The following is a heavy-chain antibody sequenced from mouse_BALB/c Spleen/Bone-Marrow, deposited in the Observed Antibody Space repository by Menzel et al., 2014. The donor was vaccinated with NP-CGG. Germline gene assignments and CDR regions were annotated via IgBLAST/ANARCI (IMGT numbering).Heavy chain of an antibody. CDR2: ISSGSSTI. CDR3: ARGKYGYDY. J-gene: IGHJ2*01. V-gene: IGHV5-17*02. Sequence: LMESGGGLVQPGGSRKLSCAASGFTFSSFGVHWVRQAPEKGLEWVAYISSGSSTIYYADTVKGRFTISRDNPKNTLFLQMTSLRSEDTAMYYCARGKYGYDYWGQGTTLTVSS. D-gene: IGHD2-10*02. CDR1: GFTFSSFG.